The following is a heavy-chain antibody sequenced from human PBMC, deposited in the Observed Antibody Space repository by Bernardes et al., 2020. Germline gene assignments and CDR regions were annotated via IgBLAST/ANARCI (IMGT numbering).Heavy chain of an antibody. J-gene: IGHJ4*02. CDR1: GFTFSSYG. CDR3: ARDSSGTLAFDY. D-gene: IGHD1-26*01. V-gene: IGHV3-33*01. Sequence: GWSLRLSCAASGFTFSSYGMHWVRQAPGKGLEWVAVIWYDGSNKYYADSVKGRFTISRDNSKNTLYLQMNSLRAEDTAVYYCARDSSGTLAFDYWGQGTLVTVSS. CDR2: IWYDGSNK.